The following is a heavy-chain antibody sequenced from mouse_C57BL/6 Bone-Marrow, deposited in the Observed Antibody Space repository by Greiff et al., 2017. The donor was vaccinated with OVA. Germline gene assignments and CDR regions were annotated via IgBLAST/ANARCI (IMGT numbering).Heavy chain of an antibody. Sequence: EVMLVESGGGLVKPGGSLKLSCAASGFTFSSYAMSWVRQTPEKRLEWVATISDGGSYTYYPDNVKGRFTISRDNAKNNLYLQMSHLKSEDTAVYYCTRDGYYLYAMDYWGQGTSVTVSS. CDR3: TRDGYYLYAMDY. J-gene: IGHJ4*01. CDR1: GFTFSSYA. CDR2: ISDGGSYT. V-gene: IGHV5-4*01. D-gene: IGHD2-3*01.